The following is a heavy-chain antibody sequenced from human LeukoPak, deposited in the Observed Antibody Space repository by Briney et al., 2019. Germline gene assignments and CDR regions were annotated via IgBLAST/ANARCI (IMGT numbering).Heavy chain of an antibody. Sequence: GGSLRLSCATSGFTLRNAWISWVRQAPGKGLEWVGRMRSEAPGGTPDYAALVKGRFIISIDDSRSTLYLQMHSLETEDTALYYCTTEGFTYGHHALGIWGQGTVVTVSS. CDR3: TTEGFTYGHHALGI. CDR2: MRSEAPGGTP. V-gene: IGHV3-15*01. CDR1: GFTLRNAW. J-gene: IGHJ3*02. D-gene: IGHD5-18*01.